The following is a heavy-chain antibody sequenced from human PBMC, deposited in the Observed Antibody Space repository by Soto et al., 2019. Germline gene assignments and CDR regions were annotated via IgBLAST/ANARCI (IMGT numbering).Heavy chain of an antibody. CDR1: RGSVTNSSYY. V-gene: IGHV4-39*01. CDR2: VYYRGRS. Sequence: SETPSLTCTVSRGSVTNSSYYWGWIRQSPGKGLEWIGSVYYRGRSYSKSSVKSRVTISVDTSKNRFSLSLNSVTASDTAVYFCVSQRTTVPTQAYFDYWGPGALVTVPS. J-gene: IGHJ4*02. CDR3: VSQRTTVPTQAYFDY. D-gene: IGHD4-17*01.